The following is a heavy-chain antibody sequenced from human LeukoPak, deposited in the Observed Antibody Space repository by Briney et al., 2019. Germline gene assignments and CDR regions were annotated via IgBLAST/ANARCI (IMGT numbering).Heavy chain of an antibody. CDR1: GSAFSRYG. CDR3: AKEWPEWSVDY. V-gene: IGHV3-23*01. J-gene: IGHJ4*02. Sequence: SGGSLRLSCEASGSAFSRYGMNWVRQAPGKWLEWVAWIGGSGGGTSYVDSVKGRFTISRDNSNNMVYLQMNSLRAEDTAVYYCAKEWPEWSVDYWGQGTLVTVSS. D-gene: IGHD3-3*01. CDR2: IGGSGGGT.